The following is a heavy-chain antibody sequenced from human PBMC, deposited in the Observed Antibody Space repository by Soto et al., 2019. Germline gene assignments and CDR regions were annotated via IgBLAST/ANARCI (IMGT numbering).Heavy chain of an antibody. J-gene: IGHJ3*02. CDR1: GGTFSSYA. V-gene: IGHV1-69*06. Sequence: QVQLVQSGAEVKKPGSSVKVSCKASGGTFSSYAISWVRQAPGQGLEWMGGIIPIFGTANYAQKFQGRVTITADKSTSTAYMELSSLRSEDTAVYYCASCYASSGYYVGGAFDIWGQGTMVTVSS. CDR3: ASCYASSGYYVGGAFDI. D-gene: IGHD3-22*01. CDR2: IIPIFGTA.